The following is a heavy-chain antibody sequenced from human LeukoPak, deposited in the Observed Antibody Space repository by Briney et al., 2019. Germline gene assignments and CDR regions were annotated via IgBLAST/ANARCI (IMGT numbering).Heavy chain of an antibody. D-gene: IGHD1-7*01. J-gene: IGHJ5*02. V-gene: IGHV3-43*02. CDR1: GFTFDDYS. Sequence: GGSLRLSCAASGFTFDDYSMHWVRQAPGKGLEWVSLISGDDGTTYYADSVKGRFTISRDNSKNSLYLQMSSLRTEDTALYYCAKHNWNYASWGQGTLVTVSS. CDR2: ISGDDGTT. CDR3: AKHNWNYAS.